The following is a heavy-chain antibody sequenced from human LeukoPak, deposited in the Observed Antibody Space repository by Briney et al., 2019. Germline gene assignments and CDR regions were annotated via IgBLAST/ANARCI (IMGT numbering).Heavy chain of an antibody. V-gene: IGHV3-13*05. D-gene: IGHD6-19*01. CDR1: GFTFSSYD. CDR2: IGAAGDP. J-gene: IGHJ4*02. CDR3: ARALSSGWYVFDY. Sequence: GGSLRLSCAASGFTFSSYDMHWVRQPTGNGLEWVSAIGAAGDPYYPGSVKGRFTISRENAKNSLYLQMNSLRAGDTAVYYCARALSSGWYVFDYWGQGTLVTVSS.